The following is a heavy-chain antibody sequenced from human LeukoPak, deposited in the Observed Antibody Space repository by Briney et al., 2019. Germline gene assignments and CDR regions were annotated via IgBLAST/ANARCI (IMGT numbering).Heavy chain of an antibody. Sequence: GGSLRLSCAASGFTFSSYGMHWVRQAPGKGLEWVAFIRYDRSNKYYADSVKGRFTISRDNSKNTLYLQMNSLRAEDTAVYYCAKEDIVVVPAAQGGMDYWGQGTLVTVSS. D-gene: IGHD2-2*01. V-gene: IGHV3-30*02. CDR3: AKEDIVVVPAAQGGMDY. CDR1: GFTFSSYG. J-gene: IGHJ4*02. CDR2: IRYDRSNK.